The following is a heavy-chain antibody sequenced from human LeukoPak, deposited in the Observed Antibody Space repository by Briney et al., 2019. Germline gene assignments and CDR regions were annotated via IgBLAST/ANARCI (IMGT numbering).Heavy chain of an antibody. V-gene: IGHV3-23*01. J-gene: IGHJ5*02. CDR3: AKGGSAYFLDL. CDR2: ISNDGGGT. CDR1: GFIFNNYG. D-gene: IGHD2/OR15-2a*01. Sequence: PGGSLRLSCAASGFIFNNYGLIWVRQAPGKGLEWVSAISNDGGGTTYADFVKGRFTISRDKSKSTLFLQMNSLRAEDTALYYCAKGGSAYFLDLWGQGTLVTVSS.